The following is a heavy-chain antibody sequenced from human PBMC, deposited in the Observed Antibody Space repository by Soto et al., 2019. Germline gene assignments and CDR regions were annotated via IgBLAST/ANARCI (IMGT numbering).Heavy chain of an antibody. V-gene: IGHV1-8*01. CDR3: ARHGIALAGTGARVWVALPCY. D-gene: IGHD6-19*01. J-gene: IGHJ4*02. Sequence: QVQLVQSGAEVKKPGASVKVSCKVSGYTFTSSDINWVRQATGQGLEWMGWMNPNSGNTGYAQNLQGRVTMTRNTSRSTGYMELGSVRCEDTAVYYCARHGIALAGTGARVWVALPCYWGQGTLVTVSS. CDR1: GYTFTSSD. CDR2: MNPNSGNT.